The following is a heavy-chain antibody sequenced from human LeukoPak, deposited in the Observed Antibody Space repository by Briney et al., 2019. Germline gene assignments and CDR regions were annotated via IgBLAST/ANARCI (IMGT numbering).Heavy chain of an antibody. J-gene: IGHJ4*02. D-gene: IGHD1-26*01. Sequence: PGGSLRLSCAASGFTFSSYWMHWVRQAPGKGLVWVSRISPDGTSTFYADSVKGRFAISRDNTKNTAYLQMNSLRAEDMGVYFCSRGLGGTYYGFGDWGQGTLATVSS. CDR3: SRGLGGTYYGFGD. V-gene: IGHV3-74*01. CDR2: ISPDGTST. CDR1: GFTFSSYW.